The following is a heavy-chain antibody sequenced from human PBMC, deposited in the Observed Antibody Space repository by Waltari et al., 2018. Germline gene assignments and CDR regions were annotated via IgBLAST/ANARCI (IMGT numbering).Heavy chain of an antibody. CDR2: IYTSGST. CDR3: ARGPPALWFGETDYYGMDV. D-gene: IGHD3-10*01. J-gene: IGHJ6*02. V-gene: IGHV4-4*07. CDR1: GGSISSYY. Sequence: QVQLQESGPGLVKPSETLSLTCTVSGGSISSYYWSWIRQPAGKGLEWIGRIYTSGSTNYNPSTKSRVTMSVDTSKNQFSLKLSSVTAADTAVYYCARGPPALWFGETDYYGMDVWGQGTTVTVSS.